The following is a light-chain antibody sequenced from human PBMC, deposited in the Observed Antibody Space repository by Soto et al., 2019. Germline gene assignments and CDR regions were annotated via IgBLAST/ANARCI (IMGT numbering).Light chain of an antibody. CDR2: GNS. CDR3: QSYDSSLSAYV. Sequence: QSVLTQPPSVSAAPGQRVTISCTGSSCNIGAGYDVHWYQQLPGTAPKLLIYGNSNRPSGVPDRFSGSKSGTSASLAITGLQAEDEADYYCQSYDSSLSAYVFGTGTKVTVL. V-gene: IGLV1-40*01. J-gene: IGLJ1*01. CDR1: SCNIGAGYD.